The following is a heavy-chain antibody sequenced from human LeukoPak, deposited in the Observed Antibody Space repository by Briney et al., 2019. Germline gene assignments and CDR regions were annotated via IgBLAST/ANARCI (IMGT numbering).Heavy chain of an antibody. D-gene: IGHD3-22*01. J-gene: IGHJ4*02. Sequence: GRSLRLSCAASGFTFSSYGMHWVRQAPGKGLEWVAVISYDGSNKYYADSVKGRFTISRDNSKNTLYLQMNSLRAEDTAVYYCAKDPEGYDSSGYYYVLDYWGQGTLVTVSS. V-gene: IGHV3-30*18. CDR1: GFTFSSYG. CDR3: AKDPEGYDSSGYYYVLDY. CDR2: ISYDGSNK.